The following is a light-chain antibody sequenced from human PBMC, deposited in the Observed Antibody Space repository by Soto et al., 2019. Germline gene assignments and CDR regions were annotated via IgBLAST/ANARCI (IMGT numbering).Light chain of an antibody. J-gene: IGLJ2*01. CDR3: CSLEGSNALVV. CDR1: SSDVGGYNY. Sequence: QSALTQPASVSGSPGQSITISCTGTSSDVGGYNYVSWYQQHPGKAPKLMIYEVSNRPSGVSNRFSGSKSGNTASLTISGLRAEDEADYYCCSLEGSNALVVFGGGTKLTVL. CDR2: EVS. V-gene: IGLV2-14*01.